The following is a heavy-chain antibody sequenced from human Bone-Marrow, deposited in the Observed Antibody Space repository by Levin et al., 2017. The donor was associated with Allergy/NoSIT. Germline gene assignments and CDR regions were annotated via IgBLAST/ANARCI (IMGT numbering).Heavy chain of an antibody. CDR3: AKVRRGLDAFDI. J-gene: IGHJ3*02. Sequence: GGSLRLSCAASGFTFSSSAMSWVRQAPGQGLEWVSSISAGDASTYYTDSVKGRLTVSRDNSKNTLYFQMNSLRAEDTALYYCAKVRRGLDAFDIWGQGTMVTVSS. CDR2: ISAGDAST. CDR1: GFTFSSSA. V-gene: IGHV3-23*01. D-gene: IGHD3/OR15-3a*01.